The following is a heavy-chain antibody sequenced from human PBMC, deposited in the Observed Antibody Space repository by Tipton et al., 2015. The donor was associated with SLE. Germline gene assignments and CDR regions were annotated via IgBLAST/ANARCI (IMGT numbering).Heavy chain of an antibody. J-gene: IGHJ6*03. CDR2: INHSGST. CDR3: ARVYGYDDYYYYVDV. D-gene: IGHD5-12*01. CDR1: GGSFSGYY. V-gene: IGHV4-34*01. Sequence: LRLSCAVYGGSFSGYYWSWIRQPPGKGLEWIGEINHSGSTNYNPSLKSRVTISVDTSKNQFSLKLSSVTAADTAVYYCARVYGYDDYYYYVDVWGKGTTVTVSS.